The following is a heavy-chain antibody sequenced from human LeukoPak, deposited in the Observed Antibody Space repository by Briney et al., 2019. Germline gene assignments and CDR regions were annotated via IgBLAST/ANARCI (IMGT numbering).Heavy chain of an antibody. CDR2: INPSGGST. J-gene: IGHJ1*01. V-gene: IGHV1-46*03. CDR1: GYTFTSYY. D-gene: IGHD3-3*01. CDR3: ARGGGITIFGVVIMREYFQH. Sequence: ASVKVSCKASGYTFTSYYMHWVRQAPGQGLVWMGIINPSGGSTSYAQKFQGRVTMARDTSTSTVYMGLSSLRSEDTAVYYCARGGGITIFGVVIMREYFQHWGQGTLVTVSS.